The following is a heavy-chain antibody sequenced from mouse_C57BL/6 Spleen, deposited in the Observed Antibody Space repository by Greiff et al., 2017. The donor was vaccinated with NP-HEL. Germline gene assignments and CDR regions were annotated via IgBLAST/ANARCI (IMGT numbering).Heavy chain of an antibody. J-gene: IGHJ3*01. V-gene: IGHV1-63*01. D-gene: IGHD2-3*01. Sequence: QVQLKESGAELVRPGTSVKMSCKASGYTFTNYWIGWAKQRPGHGLEWIGDIYPGGGYTNYNEKFKGKATLTADKSSSTAYMQFSSLTSEDSAIYYCARGDGYYGFAYWGQGTLVTVSA. CDR1: GYTFTNYW. CDR2: IYPGGGYT. CDR3: ARGDGYYGFAY.